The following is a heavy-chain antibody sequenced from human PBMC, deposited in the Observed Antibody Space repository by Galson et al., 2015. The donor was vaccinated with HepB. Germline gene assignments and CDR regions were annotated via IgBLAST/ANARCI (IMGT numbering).Heavy chain of an antibody. J-gene: IGHJ5*02. CDR1: GGTFSSYA. D-gene: IGHD3-10*01. CDR3: ASGGYWVRGVAKNWFDP. V-gene: IGHV1-69*13. CDR2: IIPIFGTA. Sequence: SVKVSCKASGGTFSSYAISWVRQAPGQGLEWMGGIIPIFGTANYAQKFQGRVTITADESTSTAYMELSSLRSEDTAVYYCASGGYWVRGVAKNWFDPWGQGTLVTVSS.